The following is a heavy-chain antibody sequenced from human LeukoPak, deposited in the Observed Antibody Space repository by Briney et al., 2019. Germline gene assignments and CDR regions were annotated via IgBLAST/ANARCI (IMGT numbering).Heavy chain of an antibody. V-gene: IGHV4-59*01. CDR1: GGSISSYY. CDR3: ARDYSSSPPSWFDP. J-gene: IGHJ5*02. D-gene: IGHD6-13*01. Sequence: SETLSLTCTVSGGSISSYYWSWIRQPPGKGLEWIGYIYYSGSTNYNPSLKSRVTISVDTSKNQFSLKLSSVTAADTAVYYCARDYSSSPPSWFDPWGQGTLVTVSS. CDR2: IYYSGST.